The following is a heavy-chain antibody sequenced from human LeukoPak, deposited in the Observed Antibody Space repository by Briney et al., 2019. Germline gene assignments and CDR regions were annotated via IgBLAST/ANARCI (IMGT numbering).Heavy chain of an antibody. J-gene: IGHJ4*02. Sequence: GGSLRLSCAASGFTFSSYSMNWVRQAPGKGLEWVSSISSSSSYIYYADSVKGRFTISRDNAKNSLYLQMNSLRAEDTAVYYCAREANSYGYLREFDYWGQGTLVTVSS. CDR2: ISSSSSYI. D-gene: IGHD5-18*01. CDR1: GFTFSSYS. CDR3: AREANSYGYLREFDY. V-gene: IGHV3-21*01.